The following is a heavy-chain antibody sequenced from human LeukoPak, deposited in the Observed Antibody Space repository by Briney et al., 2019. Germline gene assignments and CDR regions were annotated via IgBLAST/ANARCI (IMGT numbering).Heavy chain of an antibody. CDR2: IYHSGST. CDR1: GGSISSGGYY. D-gene: IGHD2-2*01. J-gene: IGHJ3*02. V-gene: IGHV4-30-2*01. Sequence: PSETLSLTCAVSGGSISSGGYYWSWIRQPPGQGLEWIGYIYHSGSTYYNPSLKSRVTISVDRSKNQFSLKLSSVTAADTAVYYCARDVGIVVVPAAAGAFDIWGQGTMVTVSS. CDR3: ARDVGIVVVPAAAGAFDI.